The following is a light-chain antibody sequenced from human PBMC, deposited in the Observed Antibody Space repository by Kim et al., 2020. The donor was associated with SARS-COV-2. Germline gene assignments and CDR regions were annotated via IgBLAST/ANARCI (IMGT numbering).Light chain of an antibody. CDR1: SLRSYY. Sequence: SSELTQDPAVSVALGQTVRITCTGDSLRSYYATWYQKKAGKAPIIVIYGKNNRPSGIPDRFSGSSSGNTASLTITGTEAGDGADYYCNSRGSNAKVVFG. V-gene: IGLV3-19*01. J-gene: IGLJ2*01. CDR3: NSRGSNAKVV. CDR2: GKN.